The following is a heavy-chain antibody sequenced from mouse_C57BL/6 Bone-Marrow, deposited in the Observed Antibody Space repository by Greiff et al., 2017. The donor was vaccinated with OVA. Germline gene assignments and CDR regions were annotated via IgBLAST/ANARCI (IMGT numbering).Heavy chain of an antibody. D-gene: IGHD2-5*01. J-gene: IGHJ1*03. CDR1: GFSLSTFGMG. CDR2: IWWDDDK. CDR3: ARRSLYSNHWYFDV. V-gene: IGHV8-8*01. Sequence: QVTLKESGPGILQPSQTLSLTCSFSGFSLSTFGMGVGWIRQPSGKGLEWLAHIWWDDDKYYNPALKSRLTISKDTSKNQVFLKIANVDTADTATYYCARRSLYSNHWYFDVWGTGTTVTVSS.